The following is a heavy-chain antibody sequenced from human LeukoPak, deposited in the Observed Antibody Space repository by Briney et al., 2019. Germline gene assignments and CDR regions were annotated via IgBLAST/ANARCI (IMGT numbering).Heavy chain of an antibody. Sequence: GRSLRLSCAASGFTFSSYAMHWVRQAPGKGLEWVAVISYDGSNKYYADSVKGRFTISRDNSKNTLYLQMNSLRAEDTAVYYCARVSKWELGGYFDYWGQGTLVTVSS. CDR1: GFTFSSYA. CDR3: ARVSKWELGGYFDY. D-gene: IGHD1-26*01. J-gene: IGHJ4*02. CDR2: ISYDGSNK. V-gene: IGHV3-30*04.